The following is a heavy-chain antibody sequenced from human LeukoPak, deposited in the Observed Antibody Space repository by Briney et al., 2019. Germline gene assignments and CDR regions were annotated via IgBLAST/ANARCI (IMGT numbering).Heavy chain of an antibody. V-gene: IGHV3-48*03. J-gene: IGHJ4*02. D-gene: IGHD3-10*01. Sequence: PGGSLRLSCAASGFTFSSSEMNWVRQAPGKGLEWLSYITDSGDSTYYADSVRGRFTISRDSAGNSLYLQMNSLRAEDTAVYYCARDQRWFGELDFWGQGTLVTVSS. CDR2: ITDSGDST. CDR3: ARDQRWFGELDF. CDR1: GFTFSSSE.